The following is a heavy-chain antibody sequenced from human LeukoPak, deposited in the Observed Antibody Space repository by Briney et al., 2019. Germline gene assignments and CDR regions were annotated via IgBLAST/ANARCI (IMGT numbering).Heavy chain of an antibody. V-gene: IGHV3-74*01. Sequence: GGSLRLSCAAPGFTFSSYWMHWVRQAPGKGLVWVSRINSDGSSTSYADSVKGRFTISRDNAKNTLYLQMNSLRAEDTAVYYCARGGRGYYGSGGYYRYYYYYYGMDVWGQGTTVTVSS. CDR1: GFTFSSYW. CDR3: ARGGRGYYGSGGYYRYYYYYYGMDV. D-gene: IGHD3-10*01. CDR2: INSDGSST. J-gene: IGHJ6*02.